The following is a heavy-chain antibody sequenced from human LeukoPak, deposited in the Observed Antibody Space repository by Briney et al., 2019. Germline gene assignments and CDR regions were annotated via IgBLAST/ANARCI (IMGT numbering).Heavy chain of an antibody. J-gene: IGHJ4*02. CDR2: VNTDGRTT. V-gene: IGHV3-74*01. CDR3: SMDLSGAHDY. D-gene: IGHD2-2*03. Sequence: GGSLRLSCAASGFTVSSYWMHWVRQAPGKGLVWVSRVNTDGRTTNYADSVRGRFTISRDNAENTLYLQMNSLRVEDTAVYYCSMDLSGAHDYRGQGSVVTVSS. CDR1: GFTVSSYW.